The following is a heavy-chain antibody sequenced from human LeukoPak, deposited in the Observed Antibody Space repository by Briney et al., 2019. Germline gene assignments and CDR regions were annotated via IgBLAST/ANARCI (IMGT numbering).Heavy chain of an antibody. J-gene: IGHJ4*02. D-gene: IGHD1-26*01. CDR1: GGSISSYY. CDR3: ARGAGYSGSYYVDY. Sequence: SETLSLTCTVSGGSISSYYWSWIRQPPGKGLEWIGYIYYSGSTNYNPSPKSRVTISVDTSKNQFSLKLSSVTAADTAVYYCARGAGYSGSYYVDYWGQGTLVTVSS. CDR2: IYYSGST. V-gene: IGHV4-59*01.